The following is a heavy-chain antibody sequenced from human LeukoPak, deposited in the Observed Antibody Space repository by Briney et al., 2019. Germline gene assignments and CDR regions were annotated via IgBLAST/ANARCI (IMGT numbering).Heavy chain of an antibody. CDR3: AREHPLGDSLKVIVLAPPETAFDI. Sequence: SETLSLTCTVSGGSISSYYWSWIRQPPGKGLEWIGYMHHSGSTYYNPSLKSRVTISVDRSKDQFSLKLSSVTAADTAVYYCAREHPLGDSLKVIVLAPPETAFDIWGQGTMVTVSS. CDR1: GGSISSYY. J-gene: IGHJ3*02. D-gene: IGHD2-8*02. V-gene: IGHV4-59*12. CDR2: MHHSGST.